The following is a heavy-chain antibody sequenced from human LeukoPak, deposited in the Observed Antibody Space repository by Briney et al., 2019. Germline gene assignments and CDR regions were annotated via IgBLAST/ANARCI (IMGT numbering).Heavy chain of an antibody. J-gene: IGHJ4*02. V-gene: IGHV4-59*01. CDR1: GGSISTDY. CDR2: IYSSGST. D-gene: IGHD3-22*01. Sequence: SETLSLTCTVSGGSISTDYWSWIRHSPGKGLEWIGYIYSSGSTNYNPSLKSRVTISVDKSKNQFSLKLSSVTAADTAVYYCARDRGSSGYYLDYWGQGTLVTVSS. CDR3: ARDRGSSGYYLDY.